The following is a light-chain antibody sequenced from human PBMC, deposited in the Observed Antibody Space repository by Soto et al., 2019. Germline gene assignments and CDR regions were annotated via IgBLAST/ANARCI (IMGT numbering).Light chain of an antibody. Sequence: DIQMTQSPSSLSASVGDRVTITCRASQSISSYLNWYQQKPGKAPKLLIYAASTLQSGVPSRFSGSRSGTDFTLTISGLQPEDVATYYCQKYNGAPFTFGPGTKVDIK. CDR3: QKYNGAPFT. J-gene: IGKJ3*01. CDR1: QSISSY. CDR2: AAS. V-gene: IGKV1-27*01.